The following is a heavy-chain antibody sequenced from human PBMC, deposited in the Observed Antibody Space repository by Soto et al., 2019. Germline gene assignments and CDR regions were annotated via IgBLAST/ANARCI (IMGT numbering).Heavy chain of an antibody. CDR2: IYPGDSDT. D-gene: IGHD5-18*01. CDR1: GYRFTTYW. J-gene: IGHJ4*02. Sequence: PGESLKISCKVSGYRFTTYWIEWVRQVPGKGLEWMGIIYPGDSDTRYNPSFQGQVTISADQSTSTAYLQWSSLKASDSAIYFCARRGYSYGYDYWGQGTLVTVS. V-gene: IGHV5-51*01. CDR3: ARRGYSYGYDY.